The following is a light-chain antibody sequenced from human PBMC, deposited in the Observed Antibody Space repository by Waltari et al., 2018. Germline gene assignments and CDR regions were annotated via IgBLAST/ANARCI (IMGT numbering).Light chain of an antibody. CDR2: INGDGSQ. Sequence: KGPRYLLKINGDGSQSKWDDIPDRFSGSRSGAGRYLTIASLQSEDEADYYCQTGGHGTWVLGGGTKLTVL. CDR3: QTGGHGTWV. J-gene: IGLJ3*02. V-gene: IGLV4-69*01.